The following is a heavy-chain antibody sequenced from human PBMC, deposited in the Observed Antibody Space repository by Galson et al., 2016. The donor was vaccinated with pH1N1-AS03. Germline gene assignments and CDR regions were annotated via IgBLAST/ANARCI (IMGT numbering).Heavy chain of an antibody. J-gene: IGHJ6*02. V-gene: IGHV3-30*03. Sequence: SLRLSCAASGFTFSSHVMHWVRQAPGKGLEWVAIISYDGSSEYYADSVKGRFAVSRDNSKNTLYLQMNSLRAEDTAVYYCARVRGSGSFGSYYYYGMDVWGQGTTVTVFS. CDR2: ISYDGSSE. CDR1: GFTFSSHV. D-gene: IGHD3-10*01. CDR3: ARVRGSGSFGSYYYYGMDV.